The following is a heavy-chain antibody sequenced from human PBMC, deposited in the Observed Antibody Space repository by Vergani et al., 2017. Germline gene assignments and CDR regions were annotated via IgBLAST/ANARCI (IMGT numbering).Heavy chain of an antibody. Sequence: QMQLQESGPGLVKASETLSLTCTASGDSIISRSYYWGWIRQPPGQGLEWIGSIYNSGNGDSSSSPKSRVTISADTSKNQFSLRLTSVTAADTAVYYCASGKYYSDSTSHFRGWYFDVWGRGTLVTVPS. D-gene: IGHD3-16*01. V-gene: IGHV4-39*01. CDR1: GDSIISRSYY. CDR3: ASGKYYSDSTSHFRGWYFDV. CDR2: IYNSGNG. J-gene: IGHJ2*01.